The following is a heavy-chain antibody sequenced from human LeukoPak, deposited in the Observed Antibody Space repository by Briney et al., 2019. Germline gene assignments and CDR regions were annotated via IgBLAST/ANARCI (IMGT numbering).Heavy chain of an antibody. J-gene: IGHJ5*02. V-gene: IGHV3-23*01. D-gene: IGHD2-2*01. CDR1: GFTFSRYA. CDR2: ISGSGGST. Sequence: PGGSLRLSCAASGFTFSRYAMNRVRQAPGKGLEWVSAISGSGGSTYYADSVKGRFTISRDNSKNTLYLQMNSLRAEDTAVFYCAKDSCSTISCKYNWFDPWGQGTLVTVSS. CDR3: AKDSCSTISCKYNWFDP.